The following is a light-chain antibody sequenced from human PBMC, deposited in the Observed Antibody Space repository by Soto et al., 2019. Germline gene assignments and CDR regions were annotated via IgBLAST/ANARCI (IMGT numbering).Light chain of an antibody. Sequence: DIQMTQSPSSLSASVGDRVTITCRAGQSISSYLNWYQQKPVKAPKLLIYAASSLQSGVPSRFSGSGSGTDFTLTISSLQPEDFATYSYQQSYSTPITFGQGTRLEIK. CDR3: QQSYSTPIT. J-gene: IGKJ5*01. CDR1: QSISSY. V-gene: IGKV1-39*01. CDR2: AAS.